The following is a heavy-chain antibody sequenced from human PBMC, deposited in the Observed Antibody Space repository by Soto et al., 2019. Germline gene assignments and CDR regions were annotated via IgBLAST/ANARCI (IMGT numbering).Heavy chain of an antibody. J-gene: IGHJ4*02. V-gene: IGHV4-31*03. D-gene: IGHD3-10*01. CDR1: GGSISSGGYY. Sequence: QVQLQESGPGLVKPSQTLSLTCTVSGGSISSGGYYWSWIRQHPGKGLEWIGYIYYSGSTYSNPSLTCRVTISVDTSKTQFSLKLSSVTAADTAVYYCASIVSSAHGEFSDWGQGTLVTVSS. CDR2: IYYSGST. CDR3: ASIVSSAHGEFSD.